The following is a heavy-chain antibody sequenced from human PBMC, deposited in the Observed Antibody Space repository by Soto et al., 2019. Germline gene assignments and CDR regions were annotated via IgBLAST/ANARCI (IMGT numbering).Heavy chain of an antibody. CDR3: AKEEKDTAMALYYYYYYGMDV. Sequence: PEGCLRLSCAACGFTFSSYAMSWVRQAPGKGLEWVSAISGSGGSTYYADSVKGRFTISRDNSKNTLYLQMNSLRAEDTAVYYCAKEEKDTAMALYYYYYYGMDVWGQGTTVTVSS. CDR2: ISGSGGST. CDR1: GFTFSSYA. D-gene: IGHD5-18*01. V-gene: IGHV3-23*01. J-gene: IGHJ6*02.